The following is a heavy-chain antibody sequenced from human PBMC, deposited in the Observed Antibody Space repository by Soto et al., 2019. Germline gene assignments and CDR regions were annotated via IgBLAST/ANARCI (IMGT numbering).Heavy chain of an antibody. V-gene: IGHV3-21*04. CDR1: GFTFSTYC. D-gene: IGHD3-22*01. CDR3: ARDLSPYSDYYDESSSETWFDP. CDR2: ISSTSNYI. J-gene: IGHJ5*02. Sequence: GGSLRLSCAASGFTFSTYCINWVRQAPGKGLEWVSSISSTSNYIYYADSVKGRFNISRDNAKNSLYLQMNSLRAEDTALYYCARDLSPYSDYYDESSSETWFDPWGQGTLVTVSS.